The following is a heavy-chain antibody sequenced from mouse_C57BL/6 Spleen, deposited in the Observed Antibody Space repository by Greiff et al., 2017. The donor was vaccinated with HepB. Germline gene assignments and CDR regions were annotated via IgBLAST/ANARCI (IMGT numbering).Heavy chain of an antibody. CDR1: GFTFSSYA. D-gene: IGHD1-1*01. Sequence: EVHLVESGEGLVKPGGSLKLSCAASGFTFSSYAMSWVRQTPEKRLEWVAYISSGGDYIYYADTVKGRFTISRDNARNTLYLQMSSLKSEDTAMYYCTRGGTTVVGYAMDYWGQGTSVTVSS. J-gene: IGHJ4*01. CDR3: TRGGTTVVGYAMDY. CDR2: ISSGGDYI. V-gene: IGHV5-9-1*02.